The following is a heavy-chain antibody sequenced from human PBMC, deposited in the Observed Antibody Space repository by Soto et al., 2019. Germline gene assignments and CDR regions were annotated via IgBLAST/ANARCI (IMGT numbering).Heavy chain of an antibody. J-gene: IGHJ4*02. V-gene: IGHV4-4*02. CDR3: ARAVAGSGVDY. D-gene: IGHD6-19*01. Sequence: SETRSLACAVSGGSISSSNWWSWVRQPPGKGLEWIGEIYHSGSTNYNPSLKSRVTISVDKSKNQFSLKLSSVTAADTAVYYRARAVAGSGVDYWGQGTLVTVSS. CDR2: IYHSGST. CDR1: GGSISSSNW.